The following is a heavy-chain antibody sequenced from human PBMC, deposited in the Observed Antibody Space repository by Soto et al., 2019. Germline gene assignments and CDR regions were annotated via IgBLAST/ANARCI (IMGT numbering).Heavy chain of an antibody. Sequence: GGSLRLSCAASGFTFSSYGMHWVRQAPGKGLEWVAVISYDGSNKYYADSVKGRFTISRDNSKNTLYLQMNSLRAEDTAVYYCAKDGTAMVPFDYWGQGTLVTVSS. J-gene: IGHJ4*02. V-gene: IGHV3-30*18. D-gene: IGHD5-18*01. CDR2: ISYDGSNK. CDR1: GFTFSSYG. CDR3: AKDGTAMVPFDY.